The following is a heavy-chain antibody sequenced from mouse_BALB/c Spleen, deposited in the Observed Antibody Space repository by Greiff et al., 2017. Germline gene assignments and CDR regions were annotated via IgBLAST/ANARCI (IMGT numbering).Heavy chain of an antibody. V-gene: IGHV1-87*01. CDR2: IYPGDGDN. Sequence: QVQLQQSGAELARPGASVKLSCKASGYTFTSYWMQWVKQRPGQGLEWIGAIYPGDGDNRYTQKFQGKATLTADKSSSTAYMQLSSLASEDSAVYYCASECGAIDYWGQGTTLTVSS. J-gene: IGHJ2*01. CDR1: GYTFTSYW. CDR3: ASECGAIDY. D-gene: IGHD6-1*01.